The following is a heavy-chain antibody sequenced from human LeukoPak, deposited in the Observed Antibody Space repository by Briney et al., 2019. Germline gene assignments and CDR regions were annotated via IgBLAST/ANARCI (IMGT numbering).Heavy chain of an antibody. CDR2: INPNSGGT. J-gene: IGHJ4*02. D-gene: IGHD5-12*01. V-gene: IGHV1-2*02. CDR1: GYSFTVYY. CDR3: AGLSGYDPYYFDY. Sequence: ASMKVSCKASGYSFTVYYMHLVRQAPGQGLEWMGCINPNSGGTDYAQKFQGRVTMARDTSISTAYMELSRLTSDDTAVYYCAGLSGYDPYYFDYWGQGTLVAVSS.